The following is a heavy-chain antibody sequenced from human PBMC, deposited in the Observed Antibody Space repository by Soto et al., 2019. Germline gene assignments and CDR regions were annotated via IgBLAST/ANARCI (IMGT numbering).Heavy chain of an antibody. CDR2: ISGSGSSR. V-gene: IGHV3-23*01. CDR3: VKATVEYSSSWPFDY. J-gene: IGHJ4*02. CDR1: GFTFSSYG. D-gene: IGHD6-13*01. Sequence: EVQLLESGKGLLQPGNSLRLSCAASGFTFSSYGMSWVRQAPGKGLEWISAISGSGSSRYYADSVKGRFTISRDNSKNTLYLQVSSLRAEDTAVYYCVKATVEYSSSWPFDYWGQGTLVTVSS.